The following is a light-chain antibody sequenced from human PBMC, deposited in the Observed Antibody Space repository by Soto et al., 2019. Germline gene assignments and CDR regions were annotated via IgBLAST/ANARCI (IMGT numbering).Light chain of an antibody. V-gene: IGKV1-39*01. CDR2: GAD. J-gene: IGKJ5*01. Sequence: DIHMTQSPSSLSASVGDRVTITCRASQSISRYLNWYQQKPGTVPKLLIYGADTLHRGVPSRFSGGGSGTDFTLTISSLQPEDFATYYCQQSYVSPITFGQGTRLEIK. CDR3: QQSYVSPIT. CDR1: QSISRY.